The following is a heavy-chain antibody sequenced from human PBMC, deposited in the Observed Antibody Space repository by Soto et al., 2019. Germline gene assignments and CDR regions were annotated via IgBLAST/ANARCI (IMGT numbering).Heavy chain of an antibody. CDR3: ARESGDWPLNWFDP. Sequence: PGGSLRLSCAASGFNFTNHWMHWVRQAPGKGLVWVSRITSDGESKAYAESVKGRFAISRDNAKNTVYLQMNGLTVEDTAVYYCARESGDWPLNWFDPWGQGTLVTVSS. V-gene: IGHV3-74*01. CDR2: ITSDGESK. CDR1: GFNFTNHW. J-gene: IGHJ5*02. D-gene: IGHD2-21*02.